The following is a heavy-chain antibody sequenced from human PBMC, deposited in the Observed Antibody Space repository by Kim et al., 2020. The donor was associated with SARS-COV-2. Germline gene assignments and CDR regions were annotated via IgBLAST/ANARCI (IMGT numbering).Heavy chain of an antibody. Sequence: IPYLKRRLTITKDTSKNQVVLTMTNMDPVDTATYYCARRGYSYGSYYFDYWGQGTLVTVSS. CDR3: ARRGYSYGSYYFDY. D-gene: IGHD5-18*01. V-gene: IGHV2-5*01. J-gene: IGHJ4*02.